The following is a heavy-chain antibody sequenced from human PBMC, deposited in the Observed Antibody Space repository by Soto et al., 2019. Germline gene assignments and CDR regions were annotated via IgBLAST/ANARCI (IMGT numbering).Heavy chain of an antibody. CDR3: ARADPDASVGY. D-gene: IGHD3-16*01. V-gene: IGHV4-59*11. CDR2: VSYSGST. Sequence: WEPLSLTCTVSGGSMCSHYWTWLRQPPGKGLEWIGYVSYSGSTYYNPSLKSRVTISADTSRNQSSLRLSSVIAADTAVYYCARADPDASVGYWGQGTLVPVSS. J-gene: IGHJ4*02. CDR1: GGSMCSHY.